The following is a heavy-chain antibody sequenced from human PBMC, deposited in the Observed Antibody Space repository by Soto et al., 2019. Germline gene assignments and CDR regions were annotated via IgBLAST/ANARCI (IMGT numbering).Heavy chain of an antibody. CDR2: ISWNSGSI. CDR1: GFTFDDYA. CDR3: AKDMAAVAGTGTFDP. Sequence: GGSLRLSCAASGFTFDDYAMHWVRQAPGKGLEWVSGISWNSGSIGYADSVKGRFTISRDNAKNSLYLQMNSLRAEDTALYYCAKDMAAVAGTGTFDPWGQGTLVTVSS. V-gene: IGHV3-9*01. J-gene: IGHJ5*02. D-gene: IGHD6-19*01.